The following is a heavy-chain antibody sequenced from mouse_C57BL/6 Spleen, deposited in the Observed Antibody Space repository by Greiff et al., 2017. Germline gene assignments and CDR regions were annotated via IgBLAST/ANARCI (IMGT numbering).Heavy chain of an antibody. D-gene: IGHD1-1*01. J-gene: IGHJ4*01. CDR1: GYTFTRYW. V-gene: IGHV1-74*01. CDR2: IHPSDSDT. Sequence: QVQLQQPGAELVKPGASVKVSCKASGYTFTRYWMHWVKQRPGQGLEWIGRIHPSDSDTNYNQKFKGKATLTVDKSSSTAYMQLSSLTSEDSAVYYGAIDTTVGYAMDYWGQGTSVTVSS. CDR3: AIDTTVGYAMDY.